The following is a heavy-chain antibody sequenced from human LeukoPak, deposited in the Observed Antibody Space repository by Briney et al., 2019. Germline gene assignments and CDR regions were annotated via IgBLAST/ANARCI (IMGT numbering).Heavy chain of an antibody. Sequence: PGGSLRLSWAASGFTFSSYAMSWVRQAPGKGLEWVSAISGSGVATYYADSVKGRFTISRDNSKNTLYLQMNSLRAGDTAVYYCAKGNYDFWSGYPGLSYFDYWGQGTLVTVSS. CDR3: AKGNYDFWSGYPGLSYFDY. J-gene: IGHJ4*02. CDR1: GFTFSSYA. V-gene: IGHV3-23*01. CDR2: ISGSGVAT. D-gene: IGHD3-3*01.